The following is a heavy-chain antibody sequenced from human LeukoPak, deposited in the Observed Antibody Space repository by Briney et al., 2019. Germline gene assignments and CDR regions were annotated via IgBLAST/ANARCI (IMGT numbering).Heavy chain of an antibody. CDR1: GFTFSSYS. V-gene: IGHV3-21*04. CDR3: AKEFTMIVVVYL. Sequence: GSLRLSCAASGFTFSSYSMNWVRQAPGKGLEWVSSISSSSSYIYYADSVKGRFTISRDNSKNTLYLQMNSLRAEDTAVYYCAKEFTMIVVVYLWGQGTLVTVSS. J-gene: IGHJ5*02. D-gene: IGHD3-22*01. CDR2: ISSSSSYI.